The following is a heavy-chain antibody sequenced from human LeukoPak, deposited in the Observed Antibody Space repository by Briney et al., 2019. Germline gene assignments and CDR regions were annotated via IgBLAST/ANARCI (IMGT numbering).Heavy chain of an antibody. D-gene: IGHD3-10*01. V-gene: IGHV5-51*01. CDR3: ARREGFGSGSSYFFDY. Sequence: GESLKISCKGSGYRFASYWISWVRQMPGKGLEWMGIIYPGDSEIRYSPSFQGQVTISADKSISTAYLQWSSLKASDTAIFYCARREGFGSGSSYFFDYWGQGTLVTVSS. J-gene: IGHJ4*02. CDR2: IYPGDSEI. CDR1: GYRFASYW.